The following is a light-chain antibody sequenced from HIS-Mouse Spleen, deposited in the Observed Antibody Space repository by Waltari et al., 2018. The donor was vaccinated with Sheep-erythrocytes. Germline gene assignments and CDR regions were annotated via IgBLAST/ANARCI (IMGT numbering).Light chain of an antibody. CDR2: DVS. Sequence: QSALTQPRSVSGSPGQSVTISCPGTSSDVGCYNYVSWYQHPPGKAPKLMIYDVSKRPSGVPDRFSGSKSGNTASLTISGLQAEDEADYYCCSYAGSYNHVFATGTKVTVL. J-gene: IGLJ1*01. CDR1: SSDVGCYNY. V-gene: IGLV2-11*01. CDR3: CSYAGSYNHV.